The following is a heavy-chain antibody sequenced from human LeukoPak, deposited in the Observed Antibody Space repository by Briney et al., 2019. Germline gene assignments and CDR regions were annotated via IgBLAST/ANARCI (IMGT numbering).Heavy chain of an antibody. V-gene: IGHV1-2*02. Sequence: ASVKVSCKASGYTFTGYYMHWVRQAPGQGLEWMGWINPNNGGTNYAQKFQGRVTMTRDTSISTAYMELSRPRSDDTAVYYCARTLRLSYYYYMDVWGKGTTVTVSS. CDR3: ARTLRLSYYYYMDV. CDR2: INPNNGGT. J-gene: IGHJ6*03. CDR1: GYTFTGYY. D-gene: IGHD3-16*01.